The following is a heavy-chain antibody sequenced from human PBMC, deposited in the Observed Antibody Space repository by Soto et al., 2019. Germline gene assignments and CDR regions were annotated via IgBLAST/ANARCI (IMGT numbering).Heavy chain of an antibody. Sequence: GGSLRLSCAASGFTFSNAWMSWVRQAPGKGLEWVGRIKSKTDGGTKDYAAPVRVRFTIARDDAKNTLYLQRNRVENEDIALYYCTTDPGGGNWVDYWGQGTLVTVSS. CDR2: IKSKTDGGTK. J-gene: IGHJ5*01. CDR1: GFTFSNAW. D-gene: IGHD3-10*01. V-gene: IGHV3-15*01. CDR3: TTDPGGGNWVDY.